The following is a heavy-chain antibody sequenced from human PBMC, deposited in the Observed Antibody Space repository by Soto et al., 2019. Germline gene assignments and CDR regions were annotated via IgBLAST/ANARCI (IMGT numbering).Heavy chain of an antibody. CDR2: IHGGDGRS. CDR1: GNTFTRQG. D-gene: IGHD2-21*01. Sequence: QVQLVQSGAEVKEPGASVKVSCKASGNTFTRQGIHWVRQAPGQRLEWMGWIHGGDGRSMYSQKFQDRVTVTADTSASTAYIGLRTLRPEDTAIYCWATDASDSRNWDYWGQGTLVSVSS. CDR3: ATDASDSRNWDY. V-gene: IGHV1-3*01. J-gene: IGHJ4*02.